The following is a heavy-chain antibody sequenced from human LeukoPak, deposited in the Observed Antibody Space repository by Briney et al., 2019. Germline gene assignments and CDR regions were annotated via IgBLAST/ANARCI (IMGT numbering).Heavy chain of an antibody. CDR3: AKGGYQYDSSGHNYFDY. CDR2: ISHDATE. J-gene: IGHJ4*02. D-gene: IGHD3-22*01. Sequence: PGGSLRLSCAASGFTIIGYAMYWVRQAPGKGLEFVASISHDATERYRESVKGRFTISRDNSKNTLYLQMNSLRAEDTAVYYCAKGGYQYDSSGHNYFDYWGQGTLVTVSS. V-gene: IGHV3-30*04. CDR1: GFTIIGYA.